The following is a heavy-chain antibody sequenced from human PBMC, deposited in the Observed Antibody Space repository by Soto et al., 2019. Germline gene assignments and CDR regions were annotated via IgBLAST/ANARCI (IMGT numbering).Heavy chain of an antibody. CDR2: IIPIFGTA. Sequence: SVKVSCKASGGTFSSYAISWVRQAPGQGLEWMGGIIPIFGTANYAQKFQGRVTITADESTSTAYMELSSLRSEDTAVYYCARDDTAMVNNWFDLWAQGTLVTVSS. J-gene: IGHJ5*02. CDR1: GGTFSSYA. CDR3: ARDDTAMVNNWFDL. V-gene: IGHV1-69*13. D-gene: IGHD5-18*01.